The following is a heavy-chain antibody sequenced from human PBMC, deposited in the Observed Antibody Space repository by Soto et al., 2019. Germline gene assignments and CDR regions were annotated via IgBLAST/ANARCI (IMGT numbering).Heavy chain of an antibody. J-gene: IGHJ6*03. Sequence: ASVKVSCKASGYTFTSYGMSWVRQAPGQGLEWMGWISAYNGNTNYAQELQGRVTMTTDTSTSTAYMELRSLRSDDTAVYYCARCPGYYDFWSGYSYMDVWGKGTTVTVSS. CDR2: ISAYNGNT. V-gene: IGHV1-18*01. D-gene: IGHD3-3*01. CDR1: GYTFTSYG. CDR3: ARCPGYYDFWSGYSYMDV.